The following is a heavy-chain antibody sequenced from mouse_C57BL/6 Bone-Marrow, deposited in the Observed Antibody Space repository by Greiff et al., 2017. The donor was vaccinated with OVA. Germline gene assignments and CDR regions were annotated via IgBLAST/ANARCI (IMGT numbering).Heavy chain of an antibody. J-gene: IGHJ1*03. Sequence: DVMLVESGGGLVKPGGSLKLSCAASGFTFSSYAMSWVRQTPEKRLEWVATISDGGSSTYYPDNVKGRFTISRDNAKNNLYLQMSHLKSEDTAMYYCARGGLWYFDVWGTGTTVTVSS. V-gene: IGHV5-4*03. CDR2: ISDGGSST. CDR3: ARGGLWYFDV. CDR1: GFTFSSYA. D-gene: IGHD3-3*01.